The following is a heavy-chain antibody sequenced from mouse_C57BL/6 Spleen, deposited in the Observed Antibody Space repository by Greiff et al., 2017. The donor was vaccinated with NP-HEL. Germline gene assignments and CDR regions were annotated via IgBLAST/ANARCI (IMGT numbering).Heavy chain of an antibody. Sequence: QVQLKQPGAELVMPGASVKLSCKASGYTFTSYWMHWVKQRPGQGLEWIGEIDPSDSYTNYNQKFKGKSTLTVDKSSSTAYMQLSSLTSEDSAVYYCARVTAQAPYFDYWGQGTTLTVSS. CDR2: IDPSDSYT. J-gene: IGHJ2*01. CDR3: ARVTAQAPYFDY. V-gene: IGHV1-69*01. D-gene: IGHD3-2*02. CDR1: GYTFTSYW.